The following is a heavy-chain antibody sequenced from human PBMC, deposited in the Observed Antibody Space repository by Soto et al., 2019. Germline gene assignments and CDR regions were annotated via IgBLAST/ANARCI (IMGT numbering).Heavy chain of an antibody. D-gene: IGHD3-10*01. CDR3: ARPGNYGSGSYLCYLDY. J-gene: IGHJ4*02. Sequence: QLQLQESGPGLVKPSETLSLTCTVSGCSISSSSYYWGWILQPPGKGLEWIGRIYYSGSTYYKPPLKSRGTLSVDTSKNQFYLKMSFVTAADTAVYYFARPGNYGSGSYLCYLDYWGQGTLVTVSS. CDR2: IYYSGST. V-gene: IGHV4-39*01. CDR1: GCSISSSSYY.